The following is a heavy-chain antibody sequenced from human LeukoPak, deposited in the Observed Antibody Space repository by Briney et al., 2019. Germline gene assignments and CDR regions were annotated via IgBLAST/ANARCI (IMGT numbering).Heavy chain of an antibody. CDR1: GGTFSSYA. Sequence: SVKVSCKASGGTFSSYAISWVRQAPGQGLEWMGGIIPIFGTANYAQKFQGRVTITADESTSTAYMELSSLKASDTAMYYCARQEQQLSIPSFDYWGQGTLVTVSS. V-gene: IGHV1-69*13. D-gene: IGHD6-13*01. CDR3: ARQEQQLSIPSFDY. CDR2: IIPIFGTA. J-gene: IGHJ4*02.